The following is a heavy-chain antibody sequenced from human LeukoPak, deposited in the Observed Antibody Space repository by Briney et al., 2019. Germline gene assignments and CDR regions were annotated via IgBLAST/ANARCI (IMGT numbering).Heavy chain of an antibody. CDR3: ARNLGFYGSGSSFY. J-gene: IGHJ4*02. D-gene: IGHD3-10*01. V-gene: IGHV3-20*04. CDR1: GFTFDDYG. Sequence: GGSLRLSCAASGFTFDDYGMSWVRQAPGKGLEWVSGINWNGGSTGYADSVKGRFTISRDNAKNSLYLQMNSLRAEDTAVYYCARNLGFYGSGSSFYWGQGTLVTVSS. CDR2: INWNGGST.